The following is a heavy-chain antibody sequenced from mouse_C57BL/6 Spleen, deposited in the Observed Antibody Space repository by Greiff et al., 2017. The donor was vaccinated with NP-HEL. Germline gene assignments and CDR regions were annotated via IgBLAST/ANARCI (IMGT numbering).Heavy chain of an antibody. CDR3: ARGDYTYYFDY. D-gene: IGHD2-4*01. V-gene: IGHV1-52*01. CDR2: IDPSDSET. Sequence: QVQLQQPGAELVRPGSSVKLSCKASGYTFTSYWMHRVKQRPIQGLEWIGNIDPSDSETHYNQKFKDKATLTVDKSSSTAYMQLSSLTSEDSAVYYCARGDYTYYFDYWGQGTTLTVSS. CDR1: GYTFTSYW. J-gene: IGHJ2*01.